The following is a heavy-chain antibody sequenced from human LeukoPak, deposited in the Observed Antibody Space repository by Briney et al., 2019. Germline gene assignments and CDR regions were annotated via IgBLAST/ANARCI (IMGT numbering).Heavy chain of an antibody. J-gene: IGHJ6*02. D-gene: IGHD2-2*01. Sequence: GASVKVSCKASGFTFTSSAVQWVRQARGQRLEWIGWIVVGSGNTNYAQRFQERVTITRDMSTSTAYMELSSLRSEDTAVYYCARDVVPADPSYYYYGMDVWGQGTTVTVSS. CDR1: GFTFTSSA. CDR2: IVVGSGNT. V-gene: IGHV1-58*01. CDR3: ARDVVPADPSYYYYGMDV.